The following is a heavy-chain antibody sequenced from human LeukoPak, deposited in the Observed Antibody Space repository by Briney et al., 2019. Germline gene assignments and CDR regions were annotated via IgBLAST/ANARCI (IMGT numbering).Heavy chain of an antibody. V-gene: IGHV3-23*01. Sequence: PGGSLRLSCAASGFTFSSYGMSWVRQAPGKGLEWVSTISGSGGSTYYADSVKRRFTISRDNSRNTLYLQMNSLRAEDTAVYYCATDLQDIVVVVTTTLDYWGQGTLVAVSS. J-gene: IGHJ4*02. CDR1: GFTFSSYG. D-gene: IGHD2-15*01. CDR2: ISGSGGST. CDR3: ATDLQDIVVVVTTTLDY.